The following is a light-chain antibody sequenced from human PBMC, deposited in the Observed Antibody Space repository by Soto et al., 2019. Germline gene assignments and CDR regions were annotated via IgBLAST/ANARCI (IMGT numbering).Light chain of an antibody. V-gene: IGKV1-27*01. CDR2: AAS. J-gene: IGKJ4*01. CDR3: QKYNSAPLT. Sequence: DIQMTQSPSSLSASVGDRVTITCRASQGISNYLAWYQQKPGKVPKLLIYAASTLQSGVPSRLSGSGSGTDFTLTISSQQPEDVATYYCQKYNSAPLTFGGGTKVEIK. CDR1: QGISNY.